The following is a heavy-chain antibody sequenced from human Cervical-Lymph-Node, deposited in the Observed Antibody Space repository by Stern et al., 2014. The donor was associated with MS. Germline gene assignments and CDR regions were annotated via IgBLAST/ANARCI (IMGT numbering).Heavy chain of an antibody. CDR3: AKGFYYDSSDYRSDFDY. CDR2: ISWNSGRI. J-gene: IGHJ4*02. V-gene: IGHV3-9*01. CDR1: GFSFDDYA. D-gene: IGHD3-22*01. Sequence: VQLVESGGGVVQPGRSLRLSCAASGFSFDDYAMHWVRQAPGKGLEWVSSISWNSGRIGYADSVKGRFTISRDNPKNSLYLQMSSLRPEDTALYYCAKGFYYDSSDYRSDFDYWGQGTLVTVSS.